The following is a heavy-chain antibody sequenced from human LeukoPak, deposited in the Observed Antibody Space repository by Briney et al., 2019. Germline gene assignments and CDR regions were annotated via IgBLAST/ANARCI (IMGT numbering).Heavy chain of an antibody. CDR2: INHSGST. Sequence: SETLSLTCAVYGGSFSGYYWSWIRQSPGKGLEWIGEINHSGSTNYNPSLKSRVTISVDTSKNQFSLKLSSVTAADTAVYYCARVEMATTSEFDYWGQGTLVTVSS. CDR3: ARVEMATTSEFDY. D-gene: IGHD5-12*01. J-gene: IGHJ4*02. CDR1: GGSFSGYY. V-gene: IGHV4-34*01.